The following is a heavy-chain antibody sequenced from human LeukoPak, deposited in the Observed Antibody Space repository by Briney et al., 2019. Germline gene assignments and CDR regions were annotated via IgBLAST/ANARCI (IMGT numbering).Heavy chain of an antibody. J-gene: IGHJ4*02. CDR1: GYTFTSYS. D-gene: IGHD6-6*01. CDR2: INPSGGST. CDR3: ARDGHMASALYYFDY. Sequence: APVKASCKASGYTFTSYSMHWVRQAPGQGLEWMGIINPSGGSTTYAQKFQGRVTMTRDTSTSTVYMELSSLRSEDTAVYYCARDGHMASALYYFDYWGQGTLVTVSS. V-gene: IGHV1-46*01.